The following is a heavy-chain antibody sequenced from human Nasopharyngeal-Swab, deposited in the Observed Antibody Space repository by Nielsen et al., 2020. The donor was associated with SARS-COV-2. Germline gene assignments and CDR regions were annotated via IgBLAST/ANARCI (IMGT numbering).Heavy chain of an antibody. V-gene: IGHV3-30*18. CDR2: ISYDGSNK. Sequence: GESLKISCAASGFTFSSYGMHWVRQAPGKGLEWVAVISYDGSNKYYADSVKGRFTISRDNSKNTLYLQMNSLRAEDTAVYYYAKNSGYDSFDYWGQGTLVTVSS. CDR3: AKNSGYDSFDY. J-gene: IGHJ4*02. D-gene: IGHD5-12*01. CDR1: GFTFSSYG.